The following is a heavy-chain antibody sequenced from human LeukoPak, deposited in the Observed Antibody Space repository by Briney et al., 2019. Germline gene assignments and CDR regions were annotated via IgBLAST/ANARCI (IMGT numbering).Heavy chain of an antibody. CDR1: GFTFSTYW. Sequence: PGGSLRLSCSASGFTFSTYWMSWVRQAPGKGLEWVANIKQDGSEKYYVDSVKGRFTISRDNAKNSLYLQMNSLRAEDTAVYYCARVDYGDTYFDYWGQGTLVTVSS. CDR3: ARVDYGDTYFDY. J-gene: IGHJ4*02. D-gene: IGHD4-17*01. V-gene: IGHV3-7*03. CDR2: IKQDGSEK.